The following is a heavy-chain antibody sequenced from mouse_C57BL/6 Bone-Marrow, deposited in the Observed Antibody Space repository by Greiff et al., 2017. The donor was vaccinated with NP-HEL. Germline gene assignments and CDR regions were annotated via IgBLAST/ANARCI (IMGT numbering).Heavy chain of an antibody. V-gene: IGHV14-4*01. CDR1: GFNIKDDY. J-gene: IGHJ2*01. CDR2: IDPENGDT. CDR3: TTRSNSFDY. Sequence: EVQLQQSGAELVRPGASVKLSCTASGFNIKDDYMHWVKQRPEQGLEWIGWIDPENGDTEYASKFQGKATITADTSSNTAYLQRSSLTSEDTAVYYCTTRSNSFDYWGQGTTLTVSS. D-gene: IGHD5-1*01.